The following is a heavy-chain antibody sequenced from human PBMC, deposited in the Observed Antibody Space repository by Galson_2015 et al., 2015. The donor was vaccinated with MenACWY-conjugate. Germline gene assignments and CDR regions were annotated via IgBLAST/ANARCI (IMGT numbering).Heavy chain of an antibody. J-gene: IGHJ6*03. V-gene: IGHV3-15*01. CDR2: IKSQTDGGKI. Sequence: SLRLSCAASGLTFTNAYMSWVRQAPGKGLEWVGRIKSQTDGGKIDYAAPVKGRLTISRDDSKNTLYLQMNSLKIEDTAVYYCTTHKPDSWGGLLFHFYMDVWGKGTTVTVSS. D-gene: IGHD2-21*01. CDR3: TTHKPDSWGGLLFHFYMDV. CDR1: GLTFTNAY.